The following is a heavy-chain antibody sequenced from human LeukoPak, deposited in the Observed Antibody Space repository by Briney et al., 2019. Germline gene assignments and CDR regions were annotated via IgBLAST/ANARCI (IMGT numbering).Heavy chain of an antibody. D-gene: IGHD5-24*01. CDR3: ARDEGGAMAID. V-gene: IGHV1-46*01. Sequence: ASVKVSCKASVYTFTTYYIHWVREAPGQGLEWMGIINPSGGSTRYAQKFQGRVTVTRDTSTSTVYMELSSLRSEDTAVYDCARDEGGAMAIDWGQGTLVTVSS. CDR2: INPSGGST. J-gene: IGHJ4*02. CDR1: VYTFTTYY.